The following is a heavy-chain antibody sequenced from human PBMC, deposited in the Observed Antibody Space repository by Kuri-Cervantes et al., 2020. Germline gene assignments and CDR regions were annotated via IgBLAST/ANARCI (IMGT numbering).Heavy chain of an antibody. J-gene: IGHJ6*02. CDR2: IKQDGSEK. Sequence: GGSLRLSCAASGFTFSSYWRSWVRQAPGKGLEWVANIKQDGSEKYYVDSVKGRFTISRDNAKNSLYLQMNSLRAEDTAVYYCARELAGYPYGMDVWGQGTTVTVSS. D-gene: IGHD5-18*01. CDR3: ARELAGYPYGMDV. V-gene: IGHV3-7*03. CDR1: GFTFSSYW.